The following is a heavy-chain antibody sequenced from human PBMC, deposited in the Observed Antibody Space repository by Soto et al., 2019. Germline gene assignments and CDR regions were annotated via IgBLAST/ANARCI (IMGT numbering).Heavy chain of an antibody. CDR3: AREVVATINDYYYGMDV. Sequence: GASLKVSCKASGYTFTSYDINWVRQATGQGLEWMGWMNPNSGNTGYAQKFQGRVTMTRNTSISTAYMELSSLRSEDTAVYYCAREVVATINDYYYGMDVWGQGXTVTVSS. D-gene: IGHD5-12*01. CDR2: MNPNSGNT. CDR1: GYTFTSYD. J-gene: IGHJ6*02. V-gene: IGHV1-8*01.